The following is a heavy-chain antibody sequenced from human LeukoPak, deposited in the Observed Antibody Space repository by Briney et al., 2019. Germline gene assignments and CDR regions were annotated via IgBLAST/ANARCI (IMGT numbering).Heavy chain of an antibody. CDR3: ARISGSAWSGWYYFDY. V-gene: IGHV1-69*04. CDR1: GGTFSSYA. J-gene: IGHJ4*02. D-gene: IGHD6-19*01. CDR2: IIPILGIA. Sequence: SVKVFCKAPGGTFSSYAISWVRQSPGQGLEWMGRIIPILGIANYAQKFQGRVTITADKSSSTAYMELSSLRSEDTAVYYCARISGSAWSGWYYFDYWGQGTLVTVSS.